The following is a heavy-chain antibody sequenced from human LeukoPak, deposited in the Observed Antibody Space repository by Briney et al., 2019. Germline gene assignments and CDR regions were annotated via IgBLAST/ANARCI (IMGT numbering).Heavy chain of an antibody. CDR2: IHDDGTKT. Sequence: PGGSLRLSCAASGFTFSRSGVHWVRQAPGRGLEWVSFIHDDGTKTYYADSVKGRFTISRDSSKNTLYLQMNILRPDDTAVYYCAKGAFVRFMEFSPLWGQGTLVTVSS. CDR3: AKGAFVRFMEFSPL. CDR1: GFTFSRSG. D-gene: IGHD3-3*01. J-gene: IGHJ4*02. V-gene: IGHV3-30*02.